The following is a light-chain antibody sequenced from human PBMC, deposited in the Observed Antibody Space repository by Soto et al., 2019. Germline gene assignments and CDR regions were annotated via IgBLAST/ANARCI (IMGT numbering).Light chain of an antibody. CDR1: QSVSNK. V-gene: IGKV3-15*01. CDR3: QQYNTWRSIT. Sequence: NVLTQSPGTLSLSPGERATLSCRASQSVSNKLAWYQHKPGQAPRVLIYDTSTRAAGIPARFSGSGSGTDFTLTISSLQSEDFAVYYCQQYNTWRSITFGQGTRLEIK. CDR2: DTS. J-gene: IGKJ5*01.